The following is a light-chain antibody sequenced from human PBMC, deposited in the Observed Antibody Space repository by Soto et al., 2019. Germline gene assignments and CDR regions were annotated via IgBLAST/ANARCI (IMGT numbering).Light chain of an antibody. J-gene: IGKJ2*01. V-gene: IGKV1-39*01. CDR3: QQSYSPPYT. CDR1: QSIGIY. Sequence: DIQMTQSPSSLSAFVGDTVTIPCRASQSIGIYLNWYQHKSGKVPKLLIFRASSLQSGVPSRFSGSGSGTAFTLTLTRLPPEDFATYYFQQSYSPPYTFGQGTKLEIQ. CDR2: RAS.